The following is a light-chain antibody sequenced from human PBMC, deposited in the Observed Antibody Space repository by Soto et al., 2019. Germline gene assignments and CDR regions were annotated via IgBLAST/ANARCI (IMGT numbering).Light chain of an antibody. CDR2: GAS. CDR1: QSVSSN. V-gene: IGKV3-15*01. Sequence: EIVMTQSPATLSVSPGERATLSCRSSQSVSSNVIWFQQKPGQAPRLLIFGASTSATGIPARFIGSGSGTEFTRTVSSLQSEDFAVYYCHQYNISPRTFGHGTKVDIK. CDR3: HQYNISPRT. J-gene: IGKJ3*01.